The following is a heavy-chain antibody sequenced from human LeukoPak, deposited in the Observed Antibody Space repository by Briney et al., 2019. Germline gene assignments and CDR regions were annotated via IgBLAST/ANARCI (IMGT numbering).Heavy chain of an antibody. CDR1: GYTLTELS. Sequence: GASVKVSCKVSGYTLTELSMHWVRQAPGKGLEWMGGFDPEDGETIYAQKFQGRVTMTEDTSTDTAYMELSSLRSEDTAVYYCATAWNVRYCSSTSCYTHAFDIWGQGTMVTVSS. V-gene: IGHV1-24*01. J-gene: IGHJ3*02. CDR3: ATAWNVRYCSSTSCYTHAFDI. D-gene: IGHD2-2*02. CDR2: FDPEDGET.